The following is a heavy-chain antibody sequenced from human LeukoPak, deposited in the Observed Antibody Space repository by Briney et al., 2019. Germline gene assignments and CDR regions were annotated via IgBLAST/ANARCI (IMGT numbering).Heavy chain of an antibody. V-gene: IGHV4-61*02. CDR1: GGSISSGSYY. Sequence: PSETLSLTCTDSGGSISSGSYYWSWIRQPAGKGLEWIGRIYTSGSTNYNPSLKSRVTISVDTSKNQFSLKLSSVTAADTAVYYCARDGDLSPFDYWGQGTLVTVSS. J-gene: IGHJ4*02. D-gene: IGHD7-27*01. CDR3: ARDGDLSPFDY. CDR2: IYTSGST.